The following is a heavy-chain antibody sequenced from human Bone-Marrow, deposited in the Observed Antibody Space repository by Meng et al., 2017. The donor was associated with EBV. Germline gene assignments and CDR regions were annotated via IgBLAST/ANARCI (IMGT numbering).Heavy chain of an antibody. J-gene: IGHJ4*02. D-gene: IGHD1-26*01. V-gene: IGHV4-4*03. CDR1: GGSISTNFW. Sequence: QVQLAESGPGVVKALGTLSLACAVSGGSISTNFWWSWVRQPPGKGLEWIGEIYYSGTTTYNPSLKSRVTISVDKSKNQFSLKLTSATAADTAVYYCARGSIKSGSYSIDSWGQGILVTVSS. CDR2: IYYSGTT. CDR3: ARGSIKSGSYSIDS.